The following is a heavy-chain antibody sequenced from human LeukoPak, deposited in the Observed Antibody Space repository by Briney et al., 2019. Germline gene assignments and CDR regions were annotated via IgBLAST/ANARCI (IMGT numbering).Heavy chain of an antibody. J-gene: IGHJ5*02. V-gene: IGHV4-59*01. CDR3: AREPGFDSSGYLNWFDP. CDR1: GSSITSYY. CDR2: IYDTGNT. D-gene: IGHD3-22*01. Sequence: SETLSLTCIVSGSSITSYYWSWIRRPPGKGLEWIGYIYDTGNTKYNPSLKSRVTISVDTSKNQLSLKLSSVTAADTAVYYCAREPGFDSSGYLNWFDPWAQGTRVTVSS.